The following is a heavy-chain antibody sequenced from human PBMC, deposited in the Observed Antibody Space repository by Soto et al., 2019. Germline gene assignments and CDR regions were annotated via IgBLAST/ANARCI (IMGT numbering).Heavy chain of an antibody. D-gene: IGHD6-13*01. CDR1: GGSINSGGYY. CDR3: ARGYRQSGYSSSWVFDY. J-gene: IGHJ4*02. V-gene: IGHV4-31*03. CDR2: MYYSGST. Sequence: QVQLRESGPGLVKPSQTLSLTCTVSGGSINSGGYYWNWIRQHPGKGLEWIGYMYYSGSTYYNPFLRSRVIISADPSENHFSLKVSSVTAAETAVYFCARGYRQSGYSSSWVFDYWGPGTLVNVSS.